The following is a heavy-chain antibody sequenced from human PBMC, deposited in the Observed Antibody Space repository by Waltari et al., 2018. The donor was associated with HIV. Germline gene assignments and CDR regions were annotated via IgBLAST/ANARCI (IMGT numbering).Heavy chain of an antibody. J-gene: IGHJ6*02. CDR2: IIPIFGTA. V-gene: IGHV1-69*06. Sequence: QVQLVQSGAEVKKPGSSVKVSCKASGGTFSSYAISWVRQAPGQGLEWMGGIIPIFGTANYAQKFQGRVTITADKSTSTAYMELSSLRSEDTAVYYCARGQILVAAAGQGAPYGMDVWGQGTTVTVSS. D-gene: IGHD6-13*01. CDR1: GGTFSSYA. CDR3: ARGQILVAAAGQGAPYGMDV.